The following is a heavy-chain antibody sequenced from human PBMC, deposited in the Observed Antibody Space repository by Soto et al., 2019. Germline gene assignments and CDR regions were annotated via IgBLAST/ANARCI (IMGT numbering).Heavy chain of an antibody. J-gene: IGHJ4*02. CDR1: GYPISSGYY. Sequence: SETLSLTCGVSGYPISSGYYWGWIRQSPGKGLEWIGSLYHSGSTYYNPSLKSRVTISVDSSKNQFSLKLSSVTAADTAVYYCARNSYYDFWSGYQRGFDVWGQGTRVTVSS. D-gene: IGHD3-3*01. V-gene: IGHV4-38-2*01. CDR2: LYHSGST. CDR3: ARNSYYDFWSGYQRGFDV.